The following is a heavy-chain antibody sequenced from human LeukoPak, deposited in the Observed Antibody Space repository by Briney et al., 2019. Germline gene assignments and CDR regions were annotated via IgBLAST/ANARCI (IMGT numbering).Heavy chain of an antibody. Sequence: SVKVSCKASGGTFSSHTISWVRQAPGQGLEWMGRIIPILGIANYEQKFQGRVTITADKSTSTAYMELSSLRSEDTAVYYCARDPGSYYDFWSGYYTALGEFDPWGQGTLVTVSS. CDR2: IIPILGIA. CDR3: ARDPGSYYDFWSGYYTALGEFDP. D-gene: IGHD3-3*01. J-gene: IGHJ5*02. CDR1: GGTFSSHT. V-gene: IGHV1-69*04.